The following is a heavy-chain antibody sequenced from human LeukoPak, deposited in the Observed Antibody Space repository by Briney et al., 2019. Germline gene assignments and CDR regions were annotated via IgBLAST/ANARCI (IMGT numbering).Heavy chain of an antibody. J-gene: IGHJ4*02. D-gene: IGHD3-9*01. CDR3: AKGIRDLTGYYFDY. V-gene: IGHV3-9*03. CDR2: ISWNSGSI. Sequence: GGSLRLSCAASGFTFDDYAMHWVRQATGKGLEWVSGISWNSGSIGYADSVKRRFTISRDNAKNSLYLQMNSLRAEDMALYYCAKGIRDLTGYYFDYWGQGTLVTVSS. CDR1: GFTFDDYA.